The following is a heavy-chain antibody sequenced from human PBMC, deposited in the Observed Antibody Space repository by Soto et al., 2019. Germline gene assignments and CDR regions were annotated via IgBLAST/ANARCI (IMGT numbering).Heavy chain of an antibody. CDR2: VYYSGST. CDR3: AGTKAGGY. J-gene: IGHJ4*02. CDR1: GGSIRSYY. Sequence: SETLSLTCKVSGGSIRSYYWSWIRQPPGKGLEWIGYVYYSGSTKFNPSLESRVTISLDMSKNQFSLKLNSVTAADTAVYYCAGTKAGGYWGQGTPVTVSS. V-gene: IGHV4-59*03. D-gene: IGHD3-10*01.